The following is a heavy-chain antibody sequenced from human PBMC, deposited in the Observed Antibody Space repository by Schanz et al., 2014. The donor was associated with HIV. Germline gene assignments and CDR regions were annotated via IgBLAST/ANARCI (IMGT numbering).Heavy chain of an antibody. D-gene: IGHD6-19*01. CDR1: GGTFRSNA. CDR2: FNVMLSKI. J-gene: IGHJ6*02. V-gene: IGHV1-69*01. CDR3: ASGRRSGIGWRLDV. Sequence: QVQLVQSGAEVKKTGSSVKVSCKASGGTFRSNAITWVRQAPGQGLEWIGHFNVMLSKINSAQTFQGRVSMTADQSTSTAYMEVSSLRSDDTAVYYCASGRRSGIGWRLDVWGQGTTVSVSS.